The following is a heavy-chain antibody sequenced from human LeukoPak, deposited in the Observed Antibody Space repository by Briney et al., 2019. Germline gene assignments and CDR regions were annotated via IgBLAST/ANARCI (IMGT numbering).Heavy chain of an antibody. J-gene: IGHJ3*02. Sequence: PGGSLRLSCAASGFTFSDYYMSWIRQAPGKGLEWVSYISSSGSTIYYADSVKGRLTISRDNAKNSLYLQMNSLRAEDTAVYYCARGSRTTMIVSDVKDAFDIWGQGTMVTVSS. CDR1: GFTFSDYY. D-gene: IGHD3-22*01. V-gene: IGHV3-11*01. CDR2: ISSSGSTI. CDR3: ARGSRTTMIVSDVKDAFDI.